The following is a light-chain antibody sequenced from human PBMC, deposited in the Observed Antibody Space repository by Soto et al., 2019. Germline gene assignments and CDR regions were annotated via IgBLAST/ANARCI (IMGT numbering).Light chain of an antibody. CDR1: QNIDNY. Sequence: DIQVTQSPSSLSASVGDRVTITCRSSQNIDNYLNWYQHKPGKAPKFLIYVACHLQSGVPSRFSGSGSGTEFTLTISNLQPEDFATFYCQQSYNAPFTFGPGTKVDIK. V-gene: IGKV1-39*01. J-gene: IGKJ3*01. CDR3: QQSYNAPFT. CDR2: VAC.